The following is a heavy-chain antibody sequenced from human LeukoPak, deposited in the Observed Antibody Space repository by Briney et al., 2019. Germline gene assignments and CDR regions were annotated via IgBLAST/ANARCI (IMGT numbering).Heavy chain of an antibody. CDR2: IGSAGDK. D-gene: IGHD3/OR15-3a*01. J-gene: IGHJ6*02. CDR1: GFVLSDYG. Sequence: GGSLRLSCAASGFVLSDYGIHWVRQGIGKGLDWVLGIGSAGDKYYAGSERGRFTISRENAENFVYLQMNGLRAEDTAIYYRVRAKRETSSRPWTSGMDVWGQGTTVTVSS. CDR3: VRAKRETSSRPWTSGMDV. V-gene: IGHV3-13*01.